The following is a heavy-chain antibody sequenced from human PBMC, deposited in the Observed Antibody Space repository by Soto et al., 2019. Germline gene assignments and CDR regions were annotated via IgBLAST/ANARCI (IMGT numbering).Heavy chain of an antibody. J-gene: IGHJ3*02. CDR1: GFTFSGYA. CDR3: AKARSFYDSFAFDI. CDR2: ISGSGGST. D-gene: IGHD3-22*01. V-gene: IGHV3-23*01. Sequence: GGPLILSCAASGFTFSGYAMSWVRQAPGKGLEWVSAISGSGGSTYYADSVKGRFTISRDNSKNTLYLQMNSLRAEDTAVYYCAKARSFYDSFAFDIWGQGTMVTVSS.